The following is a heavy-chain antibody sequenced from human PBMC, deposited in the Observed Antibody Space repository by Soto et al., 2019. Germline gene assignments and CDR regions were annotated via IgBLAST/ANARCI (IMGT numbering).Heavy chain of an antibody. J-gene: IGHJ4*02. Sequence: GGSLRLSCAASGFTFDDYAMHWVRQAPGKGLEWVSGISWNSGSIGYADSVKGRFTISRDNAKNSLYLQMNSLRAEDTALYYCAKDMGVDFWSGYWDYWGQGTLVTVSS. CDR1: GFTFDDYA. CDR3: AKDMGVDFWSGYWDY. CDR2: ISWNSGSI. V-gene: IGHV3-9*01. D-gene: IGHD3-3*01.